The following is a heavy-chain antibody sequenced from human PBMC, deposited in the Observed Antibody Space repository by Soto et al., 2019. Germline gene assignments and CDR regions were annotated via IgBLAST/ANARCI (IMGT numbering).Heavy chain of an antibody. CDR1: GGSLSSTGYY. CDR2: IYYSGTT. V-gene: IGHV4-39*07. J-gene: IGHJ5*02. CDR3: ARVYCSGGSCYPHNWFDP. D-gene: IGHD2-15*01. Sequence: PSETLSLTCTVSGGSLSSTGYYWGWVRQPPEKGLEWIGSIYYSGTTYYNPSLKSRVTISVDTSKNQFSLKLSSVTAADTAVYYCARVYCSGGSCYPHNWFDPWGQGTLVTVAS.